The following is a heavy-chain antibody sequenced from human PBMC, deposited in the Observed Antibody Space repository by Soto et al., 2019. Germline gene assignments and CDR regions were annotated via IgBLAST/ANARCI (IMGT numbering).Heavy chain of an antibody. J-gene: IGHJ6*03. CDR3: ARGRGNYGHTYYYYYYMDV. CDR2: MNPNSGNT. CDR1: GYTFTSYD. D-gene: IGHD1-7*01. Sequence: GASVKVSCKASGYTFTSYDINWVRQATGQGLEWMGWMNPNSGNTGYAQKFQGRVTMTRNTSISTAYMGLSSLRSEDTAVYYCARGRGNYGHTYYYYYYMDVWGKGTTVTVSS. V-gene: IGHV1-8*01.